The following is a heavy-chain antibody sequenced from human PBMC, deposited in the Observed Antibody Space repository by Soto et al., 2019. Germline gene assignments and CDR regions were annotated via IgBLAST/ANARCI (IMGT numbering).Heavy chain of an antibody. CDR1: GFTFSSYS. V-gene: IGHV3-48*04. CDR3: AKLRDFVVLPAGILDY. Sequence: GGSLRLSCVASGFTFSSYSMFWVRQAPGKGLEWVSYIFATSTTIYYADSVKGRFTVSRDNAQNSLFLLMNSLRAEDTAVYYCAKLRDFVVLPAGILDYWGPGTLVTVSS. J-gene: IGHJ4*02. CDR2: IFATSTTI. D-gene: IGHD2-8*01.